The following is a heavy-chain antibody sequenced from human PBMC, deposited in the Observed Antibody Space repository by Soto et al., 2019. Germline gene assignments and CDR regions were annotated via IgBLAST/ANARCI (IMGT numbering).Heavy chain of an antibody. CDR2: ISGSGGNT. D-gene: IGHD3-10*01. CDR1: GFTFSIYA. CDR3: AKDAYVSRRFVDAFDI. Sequence: EVQLLESGGGLVQPGGSLRLSCAASGFTFSIYAMSFVRQTPGKGLEWVSGISGSGGNTYYAESVKGRFTISRDNSRNRVYLQMNSLRVDDTTVYYSAKDAYVSRRFVDAFDIWGQGTIVTVSS. J-gene: IGHJ3*02. V-gene: IGHV3-23*01.